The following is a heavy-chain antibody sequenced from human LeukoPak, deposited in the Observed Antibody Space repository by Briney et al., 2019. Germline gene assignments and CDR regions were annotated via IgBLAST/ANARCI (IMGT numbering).Heavy chain of an antibody. Sequence: GGSLRLSCTSSRLTFTSYYLNWVRQAPGKGLEWISSISSRGSYIYYADPVKGRFTISRDNAQNSPYLQMNSLRVEDTAVYYCARGERDMDVWGQGTTVTVSS. CDR3: ARGERDMDV. CDR2: ISSRGSYI. CDR1: RLTFTSYY. J-gene: IGHJ6*02. V-gene: IGHV3-21*01. D-gene: IGHD5-24*01.